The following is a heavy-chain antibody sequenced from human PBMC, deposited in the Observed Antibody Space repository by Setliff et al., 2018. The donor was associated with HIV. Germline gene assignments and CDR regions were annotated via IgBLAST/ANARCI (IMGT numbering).Heavy chain of an antibody. CDR3: AREAPDDHFDH. J-gene: IGHJ4*02. CDR1: GYTFTNYF. Sequence: GASVKVSCKASGYTFTNYFVHWVRQAPGQGLEWMGMINPSGGQRSFAQKFQGRITVATATPTATSTGRVYMELSSLRSEDTAVYYCAREAPDDHFDHCGQGTLVTVSS. D-gene: IGHD1-1*01. V-gene: IGHV1-46*01. CDR2: INPSGGQR.